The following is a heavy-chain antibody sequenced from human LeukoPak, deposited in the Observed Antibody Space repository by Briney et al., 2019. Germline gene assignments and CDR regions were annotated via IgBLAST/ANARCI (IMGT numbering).Heavy chain of an antibody. J-gene: IGHJ5*02. CDR1: GYTFTGYY. CDR2: INPNSGGT. V-gene: IGHV1-2*02. Sequence: GASVKVSCKASGYTFTGYYMHWVRQAPGQGLEWMGWINPNSGGTNYAQKFQGRVTMTRDTSISTAYMELSRLRSDDTAVYYCATPARMCSSTSCPGWFDPWGQGTLVTVSS. D-gene: IGHD2-2*01. CDR3: ATPARMCSSTSCPGWFDP.